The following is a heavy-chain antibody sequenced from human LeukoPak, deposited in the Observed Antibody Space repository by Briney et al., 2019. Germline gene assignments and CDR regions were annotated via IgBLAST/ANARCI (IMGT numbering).Heavy chain of an antibody. Sequence: GASVKVSCKASGGTFSSYAISWVRQAPGQGLEWMGGIIPIFGTANYAQKFQGRVTITADESTSTAYMELSSLRSEDTAVYYCARGLITGTKFVAFDIWGQGTMVTVSS. CDR2: IIPIFGTA. CDR3: ARGLITGTKFVAFDI. V-gene: IGHV1-69*01. J-gene: IGHJ3*02. CDR1: GGTFSSYA. D-gene: IGHD1-7*01.